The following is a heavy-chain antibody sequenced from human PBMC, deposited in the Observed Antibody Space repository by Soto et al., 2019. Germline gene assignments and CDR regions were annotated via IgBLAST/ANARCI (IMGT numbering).Heavy chain of an antibody. J-gene: IGHJ6*02. CDR1: GYTFTGYY. CDR3: ARDDAYYYDSSGYTPSYYYYYGMDV. CDR2: INPKSGGT. V-gene: IGHV1-2*04. D-gene: IGHD3-22*01. Sequence: GASVKVSCKASGYTFTGYYMHWVRQAPGQGLEWMGWINPKSGGTNYAQKFQGWVTMTRDTSISTAYMELSRLRSDDTAVYYCARDDAYYYDSSGYTPSYYYYYGMDVWGQGTTVTVS.